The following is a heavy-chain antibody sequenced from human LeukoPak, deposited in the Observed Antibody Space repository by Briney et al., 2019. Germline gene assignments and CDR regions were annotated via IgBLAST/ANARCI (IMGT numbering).Heavy chain of an antibody. V-gene: IGHV3-74*01. Sequence: RGSLRLSCAASGFTFSSYWMHWVRQAPGKGLVWVSRINSDGSSTRYADSVKGRFTISRDNAKNTLYLQMNSLRAEDTAVYYCAETPYSSSWDGMDVWGQGTTVTV. CDR3: AETPYSSSWDGMDV. J-gene: IGHJ6*02. D-gene: IGHD6-13*01. CDR1: GFTFSSYW. CDR2: INSDGSST.